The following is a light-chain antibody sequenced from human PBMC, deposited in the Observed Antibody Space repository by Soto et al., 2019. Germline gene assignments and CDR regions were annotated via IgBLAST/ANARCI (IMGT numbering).Light chain of an antibody. CDR2: DAY. V-gene: IGKV3-20*01. J-gene: IGKJ5*01. CDR3: QKSDSSPQIP. CDR1: QSVSSSY. Sequence: IVLTQSPGTLSFSPGERVTLSCRASQSVSSSYLAWYQQKPGQAPRLLIYDAYSRATGIPDRFSGSGSGTDFTLTISRLEPEDSAVYYCQKSDSSPQIPFGQGTRLENK.